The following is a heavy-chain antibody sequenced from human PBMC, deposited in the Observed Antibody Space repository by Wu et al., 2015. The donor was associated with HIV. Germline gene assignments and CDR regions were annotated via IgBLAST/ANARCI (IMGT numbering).Heavy chain of an antibody. V-gene: IGHV1-18*01. CDR3: ARVQFDPDYYTYFDL. CDR1: YILTSYP. CDR2: MNPSNGHI. Sequence: QLKLVQSGPEAKRPGASVKVSCKASYILTSYPIGWVRQAPGQRLEWMGWMNPSNGHIQPAQKFQDRINMSTDNSAHTAYMELRSLTSDDAAIYFCARVQFDPDYYTYFDLWGQGTLVTVSS. J-gene: IGHJ5*01. D-gene: IGHD4/OR15-4a*01.